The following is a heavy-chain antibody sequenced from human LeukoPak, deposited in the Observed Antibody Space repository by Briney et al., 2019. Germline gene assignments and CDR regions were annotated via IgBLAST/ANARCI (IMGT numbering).Heavy chain of an antibody. CDR2: ISNDGSKK. D-gene: IGHD2-8*01. CDR1: GFTFSGSA. V-gene: IGHV3-30*04. CDR3: AKGGNGYCTNGICSPRVVAAIDY. Sequence: GGSLKLSCAASGFTFSGSAIHWVRQAPGKGPEWVAVISNDGSKKYYADSVKGRFIISRDNSKNTLYLQMNSLRAEDTAVYYCAKGGNGYCTNGICSPRVVAAIDYWGQGTLVTVSS. J-gene: IGHJ4*02.